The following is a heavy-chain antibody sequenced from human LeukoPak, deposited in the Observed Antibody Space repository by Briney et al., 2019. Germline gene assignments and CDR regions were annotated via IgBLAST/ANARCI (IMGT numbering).Heavy chain of an antibody. CDR2: LYGNMRT. CDR3: ATIKRGDVYGYFDF. V-gene: IGHV4-59*11. J-gene: IGHJ4*02. D-gene: IGHD5-18*01. Sequence: PSETLSLTCTVSGDSISSHYWSWLRQPPGKGLEWIAYLYGNMRTKDNPSLKGRVTLSADTSKNQHSLRLSSVTAADTAVYNCATIKRGDVYGYFDFWGQGILVTVSS. CDR1: GDSISSHY.